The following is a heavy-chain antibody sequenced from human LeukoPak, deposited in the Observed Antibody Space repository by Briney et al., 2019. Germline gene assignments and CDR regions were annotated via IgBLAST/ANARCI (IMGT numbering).Heavy chain of an antibody. D-gene: IGHD3-10*01. Sequence: ASVKVSCKASGGTFSSYAISWVRQAPGQGLEWMGGIIPIFGTANYAQKFQGRVTITTDESTSTAYMELSSLRSEDTAVYYCARSGGSGMLLSLKYWGQGTLVTVSS. J-gene: IGHJ4*02. CDR3: ARSGGSGMLLSLKY. CDR1: GGTFSSYA. CDR2: IIPIFGTA. V-gene: IGHV1-69*05.